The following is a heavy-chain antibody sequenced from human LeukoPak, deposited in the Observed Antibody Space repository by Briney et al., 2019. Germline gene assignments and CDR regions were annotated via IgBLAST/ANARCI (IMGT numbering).Heavy chain of an antibody. CDR2: IFLTGIT. D-gene: IGHD1-26*01. V-gene: IGHV4-59*08. J-gene: IGHJ4*02. Sequence: SETLSLTCTVSGGSISSYYWSWIRQPPGKGLEWIGSIFLTGITYYNPSLKSRVTISVDTSKNHFSLKLSSVTAADTAVYYCARGEWELSKYHFDYWGQGTLVTVSS. CDR1: GGSISSYY. CDR3: ARGEWELSKYHFDY.